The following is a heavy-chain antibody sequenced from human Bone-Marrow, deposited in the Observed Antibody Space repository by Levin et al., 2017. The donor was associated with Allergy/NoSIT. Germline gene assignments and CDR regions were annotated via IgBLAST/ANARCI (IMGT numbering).Heavy chain of an antibody. CDR1: GASISSGRYY. J-gene: IGHJ4*02. CDR3: TGGVTIKGVYFDY. V-gene: IGHV4-39*01. CDR2: VDFSGGA. D-gene: IGHD4-17*01. Sequence: ESLKISCTVSGASISSGRYYWALLRQAPGQRLEWLSTVDFSGGAYYNPSLNSRITVSLDASKNQFSLKLISVTAADTAVYFCTGGVTIKGVYFDYWGQGSLVTVSS.